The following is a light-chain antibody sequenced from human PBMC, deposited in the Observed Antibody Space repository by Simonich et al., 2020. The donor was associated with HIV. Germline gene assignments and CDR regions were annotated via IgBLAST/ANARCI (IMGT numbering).Light chain of an antibody. J-gene: IGLJ2*01. CDR3: SSYTSSSTRVV. CDR1: SSDVGGYNY. Sequence: QSALTQPASVSGSPGQSITISCTGTSSDVGGYNYVSWYQKHPGKAPKLMIYDVRNRPSGVSNRFSGSKSGNTASLTISGLQAEDEADYYCSSYTSSSTRVVFGGGTKLTVL. V-gene: IGLV2-14*03. CDR2: DVR.